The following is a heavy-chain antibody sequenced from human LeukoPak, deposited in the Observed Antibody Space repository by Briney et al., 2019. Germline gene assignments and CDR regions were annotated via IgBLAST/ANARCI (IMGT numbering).Heavy chain of an antibody. CDR3: AKDAEDIVVVPAAVRYDY. D-gene: IGHD2-2*01. V-gene: IGHV3-23*01. CDR2: ISGSGGST. CDR1: GFTFSSYA. J-gene: IGHJ4*02. Sequence: QPGGSLRLSCAASGFTFSSYAMSWVRQAPGKGLEWVSAISGSGGSTYYADSVKGRFTISRDNSKNTLYLQMNSLRAEDTAVYYCAKDAEDIVVVPAAVRYDYWGQGTLVTVSS.